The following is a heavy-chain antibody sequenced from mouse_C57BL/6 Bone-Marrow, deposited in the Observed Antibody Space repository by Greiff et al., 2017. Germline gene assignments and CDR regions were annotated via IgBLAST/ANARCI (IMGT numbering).Heavy chain of an antibody. CDR1: GFTFSDFY. J-gene: IGHJ4*01. D-gene: IGHD2-4*01. CDR3: ARDALYDYPSMDY. V-gene: IGHV7-1*01. Sequence: EVKLVESGGGLVQSGRSLRLSCATSGFTFSDFYMEWVRQAPGKGLEWIAASRNKANDYTTEYCASVKGRFIVSRDTSQSILYLQMNALRAEDTAIYYCARDALYDYPSMDYWGQGTSVTVSS. CDR2: SRNKANDYTT.